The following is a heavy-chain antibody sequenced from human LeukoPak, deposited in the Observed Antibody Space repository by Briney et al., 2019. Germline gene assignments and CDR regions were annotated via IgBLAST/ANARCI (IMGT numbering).Heavy chain of an antibody. V-gene: IGHV3-21*01. CDR3: ARVYPGDYGEGSDAFDI. D-gene: IGHD4-17*01. Sequence: PGRSLRLSCAASGFTFDDYAMHWVRQAPGKGLEWVSSISSSSSYIYYADSVKGRFTISRDNAKNSLYLQMNSLRAEDTAVYYCARVYPGDYGEGSDAFDIWGQGTMVTVSS. CDR2: ISSSSSYI. J-gene: IGHJ3*02. CDR1: GFTFDDYA.